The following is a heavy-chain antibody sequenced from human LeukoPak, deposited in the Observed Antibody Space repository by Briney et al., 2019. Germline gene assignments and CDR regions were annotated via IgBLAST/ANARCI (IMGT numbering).Heavy chain of an antibody. Sequence: PGGSLRLSCAASGFTFSSYGMHWVRQAPGKGLEWVAFIRYDGSNKYYADSVKGRFTISRDNSKNTLYLQMNSLRAEDTAVYYCAKHSGSHYYYYYIDVWGKGTTVTVSS. CDR1: GFTFSSYG. J-gene: IGHJ6*03. CDR2: IRYDGSNK. CDR3: AKHSGSHYYYYYIDV. V-gene: IGHV3-30*02. D-gene: IGHD1-26*01.